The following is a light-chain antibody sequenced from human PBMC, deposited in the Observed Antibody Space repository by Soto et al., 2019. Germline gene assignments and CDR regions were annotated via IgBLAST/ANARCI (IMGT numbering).Light chain of an antibody. CDR3: QQRSNWPQWT. CDR1: QSVSSSY. J-gene: IGKJ1*01. Sequence: EIVLTQSPATLSLSPGERATLSCRARQSVSSSYLAWYQQKPGQAPRLLIYDASNRATGIPARFSGSGSGTDFTLTISSLEPEDFAVYYCQQRSNWPQWTFGQGTKVDIK. V-gene: IGKV3-11*01. CDR2: DAS.